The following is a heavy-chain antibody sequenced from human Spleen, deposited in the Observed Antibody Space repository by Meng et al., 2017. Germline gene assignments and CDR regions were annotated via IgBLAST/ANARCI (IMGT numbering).Heavy chain of an antibody. CDR3: ARKKKLNAFDV. CDR1: GGSFSDYY. V-gene: IGHV4-34*01. Sequence: SETLSLTCVVSGGSFSDYYWSWIRQPPGKGLEWIASIDFSGSTFYNPSLKSRVTISMDTSKNQFSLSLTSVTAADTAVYYCARKKKLNAFDVWVQGTMVTVSS. CDR2: IDFSGST. J-gene: IGHJ3*01. D-gene: IGHD2-15*01.